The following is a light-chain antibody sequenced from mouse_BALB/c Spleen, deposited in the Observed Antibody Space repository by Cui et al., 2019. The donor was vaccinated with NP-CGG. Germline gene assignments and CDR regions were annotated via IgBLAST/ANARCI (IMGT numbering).Light chain of an antibody. CDR3: ALWYSNHWV. CDR1: TGAVTTSNY. Sequence: QAVVTQESALTTSPGETVTLTCRSSTGAVTTSNYANWVQEKADHLFTGLIGGTKNRAPGVPARFSGSLIGDKAPLTITGAQTEDEAIYFCALWYSNHWVFGGGTKLTVL. CDR2: GTK. V-gene: IGLV1*01. J-gene: IGLJ1*01.